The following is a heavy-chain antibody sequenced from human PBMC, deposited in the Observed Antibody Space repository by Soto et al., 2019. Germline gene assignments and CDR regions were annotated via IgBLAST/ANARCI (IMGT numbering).Heavy chain of an antibody. CDR1: GYTFTSYD. D-gene: IGHD2-21*01. V-gene: IGHV1-8*01. CDR2: MNPNSGNT. Sequence: GASVKVSCKASGYTFTSYDINWVRQATGQGLEWTGWMNPNSGNTGYAQKFQGRVTMTRNTSISTAYMELSSLRSEDTAVYYCARDAXSIASRDGYYYYYGMDVWGRGTTVTVSS. CDR3: ARDAXSIASRDGYYYYYGMDV. J-gene: IGHJ6*02.